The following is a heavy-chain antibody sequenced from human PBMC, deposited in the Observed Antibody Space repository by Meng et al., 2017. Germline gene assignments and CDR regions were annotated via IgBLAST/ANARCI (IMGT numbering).Heavy chain of an antibody. V-gene: IGHV4-4*02. CDR3: ARAGVGYYDSSGPYSY. D-gene: IGHD3-22*01. Sequence: QVQLQESGPVLVKPSGPLSLTCAVSGGSISSSNWWSWVRQPPGKGLEWIGEIYHSGSTNYNPSLKSRVTISVDKSKNQFSLKLSSVTAADTAVYYCARAGVGYYDSSGPYSYWGQGTLVTVSS. CDR1: GGSISSSNW. J-gene: IGHJ4*02. CDR2: IYHSGST.